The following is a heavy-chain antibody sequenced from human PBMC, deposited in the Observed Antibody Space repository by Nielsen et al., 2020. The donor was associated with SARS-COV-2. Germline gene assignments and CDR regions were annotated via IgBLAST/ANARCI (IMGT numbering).Heavy chain of an antibody. J-gene: IGHJ3*02. Sequence: SETLSLTCTVSGGSISSSSYYWGWIRQPPGKGLEWIGYIYYSGSTYYNPSLKSRVTISVDTSKNQFSLKLSSVTAADTAVYYCARGGWGDAFDIWGQGTMVTVSS. D-gene: IGHD3-16*01. CDR2: IYYSGST. V-gene: IGHV4-30-4*08. CDR1: GGSISSSSYY. CDR3: ARGGWGDAFDI.